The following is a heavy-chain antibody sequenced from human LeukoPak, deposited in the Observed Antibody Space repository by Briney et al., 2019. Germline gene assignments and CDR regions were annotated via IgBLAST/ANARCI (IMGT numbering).Heavy chain of an antibody. Sequence: PGGSLRLSCAASGFTFSDYSMKWVRQAPGKGLEWASSISSSSSYIYYADSVKGRFTISRDNAKNSLFLQMNSLRAEDTAVYYCARDTIIVTFGGVGGRAYPDYWGQGTLVTVSS. CDR3: ARDTIIVTFGGVGGRAYPDY. CDR2: ISSSSSYI. CDR1: GFTFSDYS. D-gene: IGHD3-16*01. V-gene: IGHV3-21*01. J-gene: IGHJ4*02.